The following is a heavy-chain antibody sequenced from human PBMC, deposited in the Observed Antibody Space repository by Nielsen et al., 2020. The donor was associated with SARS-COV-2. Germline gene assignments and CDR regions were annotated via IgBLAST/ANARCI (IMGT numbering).Heavy chain of an antibody. CDR1: GGSISSYY. Sequence: SETLSLTCTVSGGSISSYYWSWIRQPPGKGLEWIGYIYYSGSTNYNPSLKSRVTISVDTSKNQFSLKLSSVTAADTAVYYCAKDASIVGATFWGQGTLVTVSS. CDR3: AKDASIVGATF. J-gene: IGHJ4*02. CDR2: IYYSGST. D-gene: IGHD1-26*01. V-gene: IGHV4-59*13.